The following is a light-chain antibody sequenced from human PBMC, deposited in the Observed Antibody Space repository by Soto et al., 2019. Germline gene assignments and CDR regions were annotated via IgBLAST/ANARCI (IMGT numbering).Light chain of an antibody. CDR2: AAS. Sequence: DIQMTQSPSSLSASVGDRVTITCRASQSISSYLNWYQQKPGKAPKLLIYAASSLQSGVPSRFRCSGSGTDLTLTISSLQPEDFATYYCQQSYSTRFTFGPGTKVDIK. CDR1: QSISSY. V-gene: IGKV1-39*01. J-gene: IGKJ3*01. CDR3: QQSYSTRFT.